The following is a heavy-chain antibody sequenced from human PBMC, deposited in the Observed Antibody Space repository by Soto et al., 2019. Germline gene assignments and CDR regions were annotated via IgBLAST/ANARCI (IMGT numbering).Heavy chain of an antibody. CDR3: ARDSRYCSGGSCYSGLLKRSGFFDY. J-gene: IGHJ4*02. V-gene: IGHV3-33*01. CDR2: IWYDGSNK. CDR1: GFTFSSYG. D-gene: IGHD2-15*01. Sequence: GGSLRLSCAASGFTFSSYGMHWVRQAPGKGLEWVAVIWYDGSNKYYADSVKGRFTISRDNSKNTLYLQMNSLRAEDTAVYYCARDSRYCSGGSCYSGLLKRSGFFDYWGQGTLVTVSS.